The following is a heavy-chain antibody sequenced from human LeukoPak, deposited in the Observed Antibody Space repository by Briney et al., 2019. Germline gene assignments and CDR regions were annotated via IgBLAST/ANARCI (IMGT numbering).Heavy chain of an antibody. CDR3: AIDPNWETHN. CDR2: IGNNGGGI. D-gene: IGHD7-27*01. V-gene: IGHV3-23*01. J-gene: IGHJ4*02. CDR1: GFTFTSYT. Sequence: GGSLRLSCAASGFTFTSYTMYWVRQAPGKGLEWVSIIGNNGGGIHYTDSVRGRFTISRDNSKNTLYLQMTNLRVDDTALYYCAIDPNWETHNWGQGVLVTVSS.